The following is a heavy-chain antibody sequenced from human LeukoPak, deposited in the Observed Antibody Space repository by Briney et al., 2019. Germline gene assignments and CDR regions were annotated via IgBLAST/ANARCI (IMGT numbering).Heavy chain of an antibody. CDR1: GYTFTSYD. CDR3: ARASPYSSSSSGYYMDV. V-gene: IGHV1-8*03. Sequence: ASEKVSCKASGYTFTSYDINWVRQATGQGLEWMGWMNPNSGNAGYAQKFQGRVTITRNTSISTAYMELSSLRSEDTAVYYCARASPYSSSSSGYYMDVWGKGTTVTVSS. D-gene: IGHD6-6*01. J-gene: IGHJ6*03. CDR2: MNPNSGNA.